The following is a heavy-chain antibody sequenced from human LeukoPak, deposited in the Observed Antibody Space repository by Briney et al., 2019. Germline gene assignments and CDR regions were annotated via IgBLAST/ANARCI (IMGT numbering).Heavy chain of an antibody. CDR2: INHSGST. J-gene: IGHJ5*02. D-gene: IGHD6-19*01. V-gene: IGHV4-34*01. CDR1: GGSFSGYY. CDR3: ARVRSSGWFDP. Sequence: PSETLSLTCAVYGGSFSGYYWSWIRQPPGKGLEWIGEINHSGSTNYNPSLKSRVPISVDTSKNQFSLKLSSVTAADTAVYYCARVRSSGWFDPWGQGTLVTVSS.